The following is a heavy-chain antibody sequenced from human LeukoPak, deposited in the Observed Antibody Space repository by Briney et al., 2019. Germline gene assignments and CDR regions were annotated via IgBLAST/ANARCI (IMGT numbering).Heavy chain of an antibody. CDR2: IHYSGNT. J-gene: IGHJ6*03. D-gene: IGHD2-2*01. CDR1: GGSMSSTDSY. Sequence: PSETLSLTCTASGGSMSSTDSYWRWLRQPPGKGLEWIGSIHYSGNTYYNSSLKSRVTISVDTSKNQFSLSLTSVTAADTAVYYCARASHYYMDVWGQGTTVSVSS. V-gene: IGHV4-39*07. CDR3: ARASHYYMDV.